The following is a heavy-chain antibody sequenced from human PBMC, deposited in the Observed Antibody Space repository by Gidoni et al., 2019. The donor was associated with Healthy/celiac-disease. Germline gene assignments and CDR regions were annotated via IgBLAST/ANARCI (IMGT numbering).Heavy chain of an antibody. CDR1: GFTVSSCS. D-gene: IGHD4-17*01. CDR3: ARRRDYGDL. V-gene: IGHV3-21*01. Sequence: EVQLLESVGGLVKPAGSRSLPCASSGFTVSSCSMSWVRQAPGQRLEWVSAISSSSNYIYYADSVKGRFTISRDNAKSSLYLQMNSLRAEDTAVYYCARRRDYGDLWDQRTLVTVSS. J-gene: IGHJ5*02. CDR2: ISSSSNYI.